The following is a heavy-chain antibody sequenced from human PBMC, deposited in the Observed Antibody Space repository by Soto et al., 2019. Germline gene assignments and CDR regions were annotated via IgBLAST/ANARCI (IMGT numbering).Heavy chain of an antibody. CDR2: ISGSGGST. V-gene: IGHV3-23*01. Sequence: VGSLRLSCAASGFTFSSYAMSWVRQAPGKGLEWVSAISGSGGSTGYADSVKGRFTISRDNAKNSLYLQMNSLRAEDTALYYCARDYYDSSGYSLGGYWGQGTLVTVSS. CDR1: GFTFSSYA. J-gene: IGHJ4*02. D-gene: IGHD3-22*01. CDR3: ARDYYDSSGYSLGGY.